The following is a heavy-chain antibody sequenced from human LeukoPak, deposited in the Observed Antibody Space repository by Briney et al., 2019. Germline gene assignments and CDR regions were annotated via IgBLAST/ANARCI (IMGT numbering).Heavy chain of an antibody. D-gene: IGHD6-13*01. Sequence: ASVKVSCKASGGTFSSYAISWVRQAPGQGLEWMGGIIPIFGTANYAQKFQGRVTITTDESTSTAYMELSSPRSEDTAVYYCARAGAAADPIAFYYYYYMDVWGKGTTVTVSS. CDR3: ARAGAAADPIAFYYYYYMDV. CDR2: IIPIFGTA. V-gene: IGHV1-69*05. J-gene: IGHJ6*03. CDR1: GGTFSSYA.